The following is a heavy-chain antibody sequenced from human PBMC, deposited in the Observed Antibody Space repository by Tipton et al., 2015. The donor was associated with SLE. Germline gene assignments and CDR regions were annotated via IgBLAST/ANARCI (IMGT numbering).Heavy chain of an antibody. CDR1: GGSIGSFY. CDR2: IDYTANP. CDR3: ARGDSADL. V-gene: IGHV4-59*01. D-gene: IGHD3-16*01. Sequence: TLSLTCAVSGGSIGSFYWSWIRQPPGKGLEWIGNIDYTANPNYSPSLKSRVTISIDTSTNHFSLKLRSVTAADTAFYYCARGDSADLWGRGTLVTVSS. J-gene: IGHJ2*01.